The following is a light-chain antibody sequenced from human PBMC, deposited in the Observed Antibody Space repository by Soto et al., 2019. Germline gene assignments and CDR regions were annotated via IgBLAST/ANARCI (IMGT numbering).Light chain of an antibody. J-gene: IGKJ4*01. CDR2: GAS. V-gene: IGKV3-20*01. CDR1: QSVSSSY. CDR3: HQYDSSPLT. Sequence: EIVLTQSPGTLSLSPGERATLSCRASQSVSSSYLAWYQQKPGQAPRLLIYGASSRATGIPDRFSGSGSGTDFTVTISRLESEDFAVYYCHQYDSSPLTFGGGTKVEIK.